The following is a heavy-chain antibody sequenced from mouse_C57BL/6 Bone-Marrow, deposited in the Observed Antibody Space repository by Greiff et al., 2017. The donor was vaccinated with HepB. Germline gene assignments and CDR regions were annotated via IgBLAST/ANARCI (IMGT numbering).Heavy chain of an antibody. Sequence: QVQLQQSGAELVKPGASVKLSCKASGYTFTSYWMHWVKQRPGQGLEWIGMIHPNSGSTNYNEKFKSKATLTVDKSSSTAYMQLSSLTSEDSAVYYCARNWPYAMDYWGQGTSVTVSS. V-gene: IGHV1-64*01. CDR2: IHPNSGST. D-gene: IGHD4-1*01. CDR3: ARNWPYAMDY. J-gene: IGHJ4*01. CDR1: GYTFTSYW.